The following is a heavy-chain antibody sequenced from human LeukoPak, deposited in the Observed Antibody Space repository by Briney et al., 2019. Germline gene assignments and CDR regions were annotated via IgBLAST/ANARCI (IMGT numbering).Heavy chain of an antibody. J-gene: IGHJ4*02. CDR3: AATIKRDYGDTNLDF. Sequence: SETLSLTCTVPGDSISNYFWSWIRQPPGKGLEWIGYMHNGVHTNYNPSLKSRVTISGDTSKNQLSLKLTSVTAADTAVYFCAATIKRDYGDTNLDFWGQGTPVTASS. CDR2: MHNGVHT. CDR1: GDSISNYF. V-gene: IGHV4-59*01. D-gene: IGHD4/OR15-4a*01.